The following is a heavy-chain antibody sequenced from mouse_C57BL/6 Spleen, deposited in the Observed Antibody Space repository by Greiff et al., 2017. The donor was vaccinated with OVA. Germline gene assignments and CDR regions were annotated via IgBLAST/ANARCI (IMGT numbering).Heavy chain of an antibody. J-gene: IGHJ4*01. V-gene: IGHV5-17*01. CDR3: ARGGLRRGYAMDY. Sequence: EVQRVESGGGLVKPGGSLKLSCAASGFTFSDYGMHWVRQAPEKGLEWVAYISSGSSTIYYAATVKGRFTISRDNAKNTLFLQMTSLRSEDTAMYYCARGGLRRGYAMDYWGQGTSVTVSS. CDR1: GFTFSDYG. CDR2: ISSGSSTI. D-gene: IGHD2-4*01.